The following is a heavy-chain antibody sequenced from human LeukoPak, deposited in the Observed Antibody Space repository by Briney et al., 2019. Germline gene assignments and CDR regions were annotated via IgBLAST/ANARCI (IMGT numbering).Heavy chain of an antibody. Sequence: SVKVSCKASGGTFSSYAISWVRQAPGQGLEWMGGIIPIFGTANCAQKFQGRVTITADESTSTAYMELSSLKSEDTAVYYCARDLAYYDYVWGSYRHPHFGYWGQGTLVTVSS. CDR1: GGTFSSYA. CDR2: IIPIFGTA. J-gene: IGHJ4*02. CDR3: ARDLAYYDYVWGSYRHPHFGY. D-gene: IGHD3-16*02. V-gene: IGHV1-69*13.